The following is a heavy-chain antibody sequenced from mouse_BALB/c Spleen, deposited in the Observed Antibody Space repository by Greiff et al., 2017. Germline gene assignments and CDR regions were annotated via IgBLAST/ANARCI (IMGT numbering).Heavy chain of an antibody. Sequence: VESGGDLVKPGGSLKLSCAASGFTFSSYGMSWVRQTPDKRLEWVATISSGGSYTYYPDSVKGRFTISRDNAKNTLYLQMSSLKSEDTAMYYCARHDAYYRYDYWGQGTTLTVSS. J-gene: IGHJ2*01. CDR2: ISSGGSYT. CDR3: ARHDAYYRYDY. V-gene: IGHV5-6*01. D-gene: IGHD2-14*01. CDR1: GFTFSSYG.